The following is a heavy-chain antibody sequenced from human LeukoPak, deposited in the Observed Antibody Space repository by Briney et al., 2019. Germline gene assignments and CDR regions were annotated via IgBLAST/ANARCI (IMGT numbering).Heavy chain of an antibody. CDR1: GFSLSTSGMC. CDR2: IDWDDDK. Sequence: SGPALVNPTQTLTLTCTFSGFSLSTSGMCVSWIRQPPGKALEWLARIDWDDDKYYGTSLKTRLTISKDTSKNQVVHTMTNMDPVDTATYYCARMGSSSEPYYYYYMDVWGKGTTVTVSS. CDR3: ARMGSSSEPYYYYYMDV. D-gene: IGHD6-6*01. V-gene: IGHV2-70*11. J-gene: IGHJ6*03.